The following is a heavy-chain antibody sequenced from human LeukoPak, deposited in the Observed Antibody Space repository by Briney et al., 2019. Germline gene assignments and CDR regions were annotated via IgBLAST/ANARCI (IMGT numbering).Heavy chain of an antibody. CDR2: IKQDGSNR. Sequence: GGPLRLSCAASGFTFSNYYMTWVRQAPGKGLEWVANIKQDGSNRDYADSVKGGSTIARDDAKTALQLQMNSLRPDDTAGYYCARGITMANWGQGTLVTVSS. D-gene: IGHD3-10*01. CDR3: ARGITMAN. V-gene: IGHV3-7*04. J-gene: IGHJ4*02. CDR1: GFTFSNYY.